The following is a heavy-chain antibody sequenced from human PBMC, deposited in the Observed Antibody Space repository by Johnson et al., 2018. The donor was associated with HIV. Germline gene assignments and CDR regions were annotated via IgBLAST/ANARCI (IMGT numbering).Heavy chain of an antibody. V-gene: IGHV3-33*06. CDR3: AKAQRNYRGALDV. CDR1: GFTFSNYG. J-gene: IGHJ3*01. D-gene: IGHD1-7*01. CDR2: VCYDRSNE. Sequence: QVQLVESGGGVVQPGRSLRLSCAASGFTFSNYGLHWVRQAPGQGLDWVAVVCYDRSNEYYEDSVEGRSTISRDNSRNTLSLELSNLRSDDTAVYYCAKAQRNYRGALDVWGQGTLVTVSS.